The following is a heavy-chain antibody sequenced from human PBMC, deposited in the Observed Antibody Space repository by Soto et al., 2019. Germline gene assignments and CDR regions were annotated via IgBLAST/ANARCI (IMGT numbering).Heavy chain of an antibody. CDR2: IKEDGSEK. V-gene: IGHV3-7*04. Sequence: EVQLVESGGGLVQPGGSLRLSCAASVFTFRNYWMSWVRQAPGKGLECVAKIKEDGSEKYYVDSVKGRFTISRDNAENSVYLQMNNLTVEDTAMYYCARASSSTSGAIDYWGQGTLVTVFS. J-gene: IGHJ4*02. CDR3: ARASSSTSGAIDY. CDR1: VFTFRNYW. D-gene: IGHD2-2*01.